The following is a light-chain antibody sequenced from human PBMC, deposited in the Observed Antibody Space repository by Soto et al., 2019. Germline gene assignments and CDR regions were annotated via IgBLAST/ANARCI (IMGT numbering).Light chain of an antibody. CDR1: QSLLQSNGNHY. CDR2: LGS. Sequence: DIGLTQSPLSLPVTPGEPASISCRSSQSLLQSNGNHYLDWYLQKPGQSPQVLIYLGSNRASGVPDRFSGSGSGTDFTLKISRVEAEDVGVYYCMQALHTPWTFGQGTKVEIK. J-gene: IGKJ1*01. CDR3: MQALHTPWT. V-gene: IGKV2-28*01.